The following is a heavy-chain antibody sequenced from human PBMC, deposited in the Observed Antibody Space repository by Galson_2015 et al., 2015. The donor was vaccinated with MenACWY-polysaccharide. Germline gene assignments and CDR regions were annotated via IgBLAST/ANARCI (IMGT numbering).Heavy chain of an antibody. CDR2: ISGSGSNT. J-gene: IGHJ5*02. CDR1: GFTFLNYA. CDR3: ARDERRSGSYGWFDP. D-gene: IGHD3-16*01. Sequence: SLRLSCAASGFTFLNYAMNWVRQAPGKGLEWVSSISGSGSNTYYADSVKGRFTISRGNSKNTLYLQMNSLKVEDTAVYHCARDERRSGSYGWFDPWGQGTLVTVSS. V-gene: IGHV3-23*01.